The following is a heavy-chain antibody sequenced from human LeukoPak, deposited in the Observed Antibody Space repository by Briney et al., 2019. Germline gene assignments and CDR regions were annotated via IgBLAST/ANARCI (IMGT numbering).Heavy chain of an antibody. Sequence: GGSLRLSCAASGFTFSNYEMHWVRRAPGKGLEWVSYISSGGSTVYYADSVKDRFTVSRDNAKNSLYLQMSSLRAEDTAVYYCARGGSFVEYWGQGTLVSVSS. CDR1: GFTFSNYE. CDR2: ISSGGSTV. J-gene: IGHJ4*02. D-gene: IGHD3-10*01. CDR3: ARGGSFVEY. V-gene: IGHV3-48*03.